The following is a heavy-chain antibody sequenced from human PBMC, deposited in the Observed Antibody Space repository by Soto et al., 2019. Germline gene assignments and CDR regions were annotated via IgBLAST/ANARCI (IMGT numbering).Heavy chain of an antibody. Sequence: QVQLQQWGAGLLKPSETLSLTCAVYGGSFSGYYWSWIRQPPGKGLEWIGEINHSGSTNYNPSLKSRVTISVDTSKNQFSLKLSSVTAADTSVYYCARGLSSKRFLEWLLPFDYWGQGTLVTVSS. CDR2: INHSGST. D-gene: IGHD3-3*01. V-gene: IGHV4-34*01. CDR3: ARGLSSKRFLEWLLPFDY. CDR1: GGSFSGYY. J-gene: IGHJ4*02.